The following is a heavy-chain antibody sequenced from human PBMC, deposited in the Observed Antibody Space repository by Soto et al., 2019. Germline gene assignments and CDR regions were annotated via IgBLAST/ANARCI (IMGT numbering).Heavy chain of an antibody. Sequence: QVQLVQSGAEVKKPGSSVKVSCKASGGTFSSYTISWVRQAPGQGLEWMGRIIPILGIANYAQKFQGRVTITADKSPSTAYMELSSLRSEDTAVYYCARDPGGRYCSSTSCFGGWFDPWGQGTLVTVSS. CDR1: GGTFSSYT. CDR3: ARDPGGRYCSSTSCFGGWFDP. J-gene: IGHJ5*02. CDR2: IIPILGIA. V-gene: IGHV1-69*08. D-gene: IGHD2-2*01.